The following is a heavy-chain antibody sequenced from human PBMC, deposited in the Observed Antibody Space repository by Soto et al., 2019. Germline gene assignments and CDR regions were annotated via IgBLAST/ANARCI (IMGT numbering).Heavy chain of an antibody. CDR1: GGSISSCGYY. V-gene: IGHV4-39*01. CDR2: VNQSGSA. D-gene: IGHD3-22*01. CDR3: ARSSRDYTSDYYDSSGYLTSYFDS. Sequence: SETLSLTCTVSGGSISSCGYYWSWIRHHPGKGLEWIGEVNQSGSANYHPSLRNRVTISLDRPKSQFSLMLSSVTAADTAIYYCARSSRDYTSDYYDSSGYLTSYFDSWGQGTQVTVSS. J-gene: IGHJ4*02.